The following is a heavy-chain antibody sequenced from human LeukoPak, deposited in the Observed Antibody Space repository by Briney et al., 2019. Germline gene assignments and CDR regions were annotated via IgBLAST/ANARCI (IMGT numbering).Heavy chain of an antibody. CDR3: ARDLLPGSGTPLDY. CDR2: IIPILGIA. CDR1: GGTFSSYT. D-gene: IGHD3-10*01. V-gene: IGHV1-69*04. J-gene: IGHJ4*02. Sequence: GASVKVSCKASGGTFSSYTISWVRLAPGQGLEWMGRIIPILGIANYAQKFQGRVTITADKSTSTAYMELSSLRSEDTAVYYCARDLLPGSGTPLDYWGQGTLVTVSS.